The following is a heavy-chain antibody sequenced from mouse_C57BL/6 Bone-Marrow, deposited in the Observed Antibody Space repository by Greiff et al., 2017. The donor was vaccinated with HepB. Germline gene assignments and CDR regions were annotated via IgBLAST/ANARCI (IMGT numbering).Heavy chain of an antibody. Sequence: QVQLQQPGAELVMPGASVKLSCKASGYTFTSYWMHWVKQRPGQGLEWIGEIDPSDSYTNYNQKFKGKSTLTVDKSSSTAYMQLSSLTSEDAAVYYCARGSSGYVRAYWGQGTLVTVSA. V-gene: IGHV1-69*01. CDR3: ARGSSGYVRAY. CDR1: GYTFTSYW. CDR2: IDPSDSYT. D-gene: IGHD3-2*02. J-gene: IGHJ3*01.